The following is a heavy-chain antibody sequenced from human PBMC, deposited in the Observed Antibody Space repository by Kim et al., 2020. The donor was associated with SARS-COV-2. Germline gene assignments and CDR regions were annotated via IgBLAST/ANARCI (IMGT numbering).Heavy chain of an antibody. CDR2: IYYSGST. V-gene: IGHV4-59*01. CDR1: GGSISSYY. Sequence: SETLSLTCTVSGGSISSYYWSWIRQPPGKGLEWIGYIYYSGSTNYNPSLKSRVTISVDTSKNQFSLKLSSVTAADTAVYYCARSGYSYGVYFDYWGQGTLVTVSS. D-gene: IGHD5-18*01. CDR3: ARSGYSYGVYFDY. J-gene: IGHJ4*02.